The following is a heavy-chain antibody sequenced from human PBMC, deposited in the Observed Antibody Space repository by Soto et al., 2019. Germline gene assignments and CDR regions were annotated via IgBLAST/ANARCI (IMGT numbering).Heavy chain of an antibody. Sequence: EGQLVESGGGLVKPGGSLRLSCAASGFTVSNAWMTWVRQAPGKGLEWVAHIKSKPHGGTTEYAPAVKDRFTISRDDSTNTAYLQTNSLKPDDTAGYYCRTSITEAEGSDLGDWWGRGSLVTVSS. D-gene: IGHD2-21*02. J-gene: IGHJ4*02. CDR2: IKSKPHGGTT. CDR3: RTSITEAEGSDLGDW. CDR1: GFTVSNAW. V-gene: IGHV3-15*05.